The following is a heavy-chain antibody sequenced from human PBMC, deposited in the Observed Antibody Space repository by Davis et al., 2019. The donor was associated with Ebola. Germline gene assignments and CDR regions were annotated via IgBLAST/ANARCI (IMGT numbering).Heavy chain of an antibody. CDR1: GFTFDDYA. CDR2: ISWNSGSI. CDR3: AKDMRGIAAAASDAFDI. Sequence: PGGSLRLSCAASGFTFDDYAMHWVRQAPGKGLEWVSGISWNSGSIGYADSVKGRFTISRDNAKNSLYLQMNSLRAEDTALYYCAKDMRGIAAAASDAFDIWGQGTMVTVSS. D-gene: IGHD6-13*01. V-gene: IGHV3-9*01. J-gene: IGHJ3*02.